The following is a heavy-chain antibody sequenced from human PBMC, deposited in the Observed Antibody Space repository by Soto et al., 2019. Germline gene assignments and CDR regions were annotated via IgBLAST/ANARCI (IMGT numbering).Heavy chain of an antibody. D-gene: IGHD3-10*01. CDR2: IKQDGSEK. J-gene: IGHJ6*03. Sequence: GGSLRLSCAASGFTFSSYWMSWVRQAPGKGLEWVANIKQDGSEKYFVDSVKGRFTISRDNAKNSLYLQMNSLRAEDTAVYYCARSITMVRYLPALGYYYYYMDVWGKGTTVTVSS. CDR1: GFTFSSYW. CDR3: ARSITMVRYLPALGYYYYYMDV. V-gene: IGHV3-7*01.